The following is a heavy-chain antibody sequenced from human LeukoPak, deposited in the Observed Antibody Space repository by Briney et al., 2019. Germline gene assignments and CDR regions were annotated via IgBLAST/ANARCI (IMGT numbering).Heavy chain of an antibody. J-gene: IGHJ4*02. D-gene: IGHD3-10*01. CDR3: ARDPYGSGSR. Sequence: GGSLRLSCEASGLTFSTYWMHRVRQAPGKGLVWVSRINSDGSTTNYADSVKGRFTISRDNAKNTLYLQMNSLRTEDTAVYYCARDPYGSGSRWGQGTLVTASS. V-gene: IGHV3-74*01. CDR1: GLTFSTYW. CDR2: INSDGSTT.